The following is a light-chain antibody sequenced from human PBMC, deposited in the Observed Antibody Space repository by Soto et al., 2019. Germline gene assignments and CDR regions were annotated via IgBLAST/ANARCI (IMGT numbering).Light chain of an antibody. J-gene: IGKJ1*01. CDR2: DAS. V-gene: IGKV3-11*01. CDR1: QSVSSY. Sequence: EIVLTQSPATLSLSPGERATLSCRASQSVSSYLAWYQQKPGQAPSLLIYDASNRATCIPARFSASGSGTDFTLTISSLEPEYFAVYYCQQRSNWPPWTFGQGTKVEIK. CDR3: QQRSNWPPWT.